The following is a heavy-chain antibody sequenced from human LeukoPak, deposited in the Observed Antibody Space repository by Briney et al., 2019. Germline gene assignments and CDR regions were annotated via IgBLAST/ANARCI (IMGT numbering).Heavy chain of an antibody. J-gene: IGHJ3*02. Sequence: KPSETLSLTCTVSGGSISSSSYYWGWIRQPPGKGLEWIGSIYYSGSTYYNPSLKSRVTISVDTSKNQFSLKLSSVTAADTAVYYCARPITRGIEDAFDIWGQGTMVTVSS. CDR2: IYYSGST. D-gene: IGHD3-10*01. V-gene: IGHV4-39*01. CDR3: ARPITRGIEDAFDI. CDR1: GGSISSSSYY.